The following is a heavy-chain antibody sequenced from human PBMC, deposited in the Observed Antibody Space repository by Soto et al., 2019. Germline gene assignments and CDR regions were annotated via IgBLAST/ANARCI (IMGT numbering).Heavy chain of an antibody. CDR1: GDPFTSYG. J-gene: IGHJ5*02. CDR3: ARGCSSNSCYTNWFDP. CDR2: ISAYNGNT. V-gene: IGHV1-18*04. Sequence: ASVKVSCTASGDPFTSYGISWVRHAPGQGLEWMGWISAYNGNTNYAQKLQGRVTMTTDTSTSTAYRELRSLRSEDTAVYYCARGCSSNSCYTNWFDPWGQGALVTVSS. D-gene: IGHD2-2*02.